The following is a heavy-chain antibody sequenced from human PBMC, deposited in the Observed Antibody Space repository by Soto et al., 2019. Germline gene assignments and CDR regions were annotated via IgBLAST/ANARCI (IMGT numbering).Heavy chain of an antibody. CDR1: GGSISSYY. J-gene: IGHJ6*03. V-gene: IGHV4-59*01. Sequence: SETLSLTCTVSGGSISSYYWSWIRQPPGKGLEWIGYIYYSGNTNYNPSLKSRVTISVDTSKNQFSLKLSSVTAADTAVYYCARVIAAHYYYYYMDVWGKGTTVTVSS. CDR3: ARVIAAHYYYYYMDV. CDR2: IYYSGNT. D-gene: IGHD6-13*01.